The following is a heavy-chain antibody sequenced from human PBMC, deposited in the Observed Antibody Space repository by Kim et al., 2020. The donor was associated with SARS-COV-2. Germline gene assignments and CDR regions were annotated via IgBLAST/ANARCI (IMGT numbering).Heavy chain of an antibody. Sequence: GSLRLSCAASGFTFSSYAMSWVRQAPGKGLEWVSAISGSGGSTYYADSVKGRFTISRDNSKNTLYLQMNSLRAEDTAVYYCASTLYTGIAVTAFDYWGQGTLVTVSS. D-gene: IGHD6-19*01. CDR3: ASTLYTGIAVTAFDY. J-gene: IGHJ4*02. CDR1: GFTFSSYA. V-gene: IGHV3-23*01. CDR2: ISGSGGST.